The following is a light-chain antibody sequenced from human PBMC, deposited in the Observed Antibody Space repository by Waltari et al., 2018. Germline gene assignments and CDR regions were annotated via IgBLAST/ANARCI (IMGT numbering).Light chain of an antibody. Sequence: ELVLTQSPGTLSLSPGERATLSCRASQSVSSSYLAWYQQKPGQAPRLLIYGASSRATGIPDRFSGSGSGTDFTLTISRLDPEDFAVFYCQQYSTSPWTFGQGTKVEIQ. V-gene: IGKV3-20*01. CDR3: QQYSTSPWT. CDR1: QSVSSSY. J-gene: IGKJ1*01. CDR2: GAS.